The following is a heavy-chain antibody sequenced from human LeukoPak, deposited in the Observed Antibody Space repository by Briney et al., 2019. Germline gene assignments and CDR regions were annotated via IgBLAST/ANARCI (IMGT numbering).Heavy chain of an antibody. Sequence: GGSLRLSCTATGFTFNNYVLSWVRQAPGKGLEWVSAISGGGDPTYYADSVKGRFTISRDSSKNTLYLPMNSLRDEDTAVYYCAKDPRGGYSGSWYFDYWGQGTLVTVSS. CDR3: AKDPRGGYSGSWYFDY. V-gene: IGHV3-23*01. D-gene: IGHD1-26*01. CDR2: ISGGGDPT. CDR1: GFTFNNYV. J-gene: IGHJ4*02.